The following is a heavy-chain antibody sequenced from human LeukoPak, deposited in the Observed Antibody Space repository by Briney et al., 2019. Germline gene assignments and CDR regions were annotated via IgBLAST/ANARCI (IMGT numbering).Heavy chain of an antibody. Sequence: ASVKVSCKASGYTFTSYAVIWVRQVPGQGLEWMGWISGYNGNTKSSQSLQDRVIMTTDTSTRTAYMELRSLRPDDTAVYYCARVYLGIYYDGSPSPFDYWGQGTLVTVSS. CDR3: ARVYLGIYYDGSPSPFDY. CDR1: GYTFTSYA. CDR2: ISGYNGNT. D-gene: IGHD3-22*01. V-gene: IGHV1-18*01. J-gene: IGHJ4*02.